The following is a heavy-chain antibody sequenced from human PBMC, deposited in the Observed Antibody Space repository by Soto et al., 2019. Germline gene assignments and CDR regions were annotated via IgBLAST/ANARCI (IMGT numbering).Heavy chain of an antibody. Sequence: QVQLVQSGAEVKKPGASVKVSCKASGYTFTSYGISWVRQAPGQGLEWMGWINSYNGNTNYAQKLQGRVTMTPDTSTTIAYRELRSLRSDDTAVYYCARETVAGIWFDPWGQGTLGTVSS. D-gene: IGHD6-19*01. CDR2: INSYNGNT. CDR1: GYTFTSYG. J-gene: IGHJ5*02. CDR3: ARETVAGIWFDP. V-gene: IGHV1-18*01.